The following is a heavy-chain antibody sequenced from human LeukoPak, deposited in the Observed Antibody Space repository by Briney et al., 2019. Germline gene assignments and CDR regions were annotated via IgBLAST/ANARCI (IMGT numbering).Heavy chain of an antibody. CDR1: GGSISSSSYY. J-gene: IGHJ4*02. D-gene: IGHD6-19*01. CDR2: IYYSGST. CDR3: ARASSGWRLY. Sequence: KTSETLSLTCTVSGGSISSSSYYWGWIRQPPGKGLEWIGSIYYSGSTYYNPSLKSRVTISVDTSKNQFSLKLSSVTAADTAVYYCARASSGWRLYWGQGTLVTVSS. V-gene: IGHV4-39*07.